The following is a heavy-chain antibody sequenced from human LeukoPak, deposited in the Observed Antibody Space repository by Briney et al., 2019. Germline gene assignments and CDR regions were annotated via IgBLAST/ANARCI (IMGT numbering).Heavy chain of an antibody. CDR3: AKDNRRHYTSGPNPDSLH. D-gene: IGHD6-19*01. V-gene: IGHV3-9*01. CDR1: GFIFNNYA. J-gene: IGHJ4*02. CDR2: ISWNSGSI. Sequence: PGRSLRLSCAGSGFIFNNYAMHWVRQPPGKGLEWVSGISWNSGSIDNADSVKGRFTISRDNAKNSLYLQMNSLRVEDTAFYYCAKDNRRHYTSGPNPDSLHWGQGALVTVSS.